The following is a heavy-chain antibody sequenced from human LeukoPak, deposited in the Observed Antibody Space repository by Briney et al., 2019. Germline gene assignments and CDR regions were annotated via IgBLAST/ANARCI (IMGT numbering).Heavy chain of an antibody. J-gene: IGHJ4*02. D-gene: IGHD2-15*01. CDR2: VSGRGTTI. V-gene: IGHV3-48*03. CDR3: ARAGSSATPSTLFGY. Sequence: GGSLRLSCAASGFTFSTYEMNWVRQAPGKGLEWISFVSGRGTTIYYAASVKDRFTISRDNPNNTLYLQMNSMRADDTAVYYCARAGSSATPSTLFGYWGEGTLVTVSS. CDR1: GFTFSTYE.